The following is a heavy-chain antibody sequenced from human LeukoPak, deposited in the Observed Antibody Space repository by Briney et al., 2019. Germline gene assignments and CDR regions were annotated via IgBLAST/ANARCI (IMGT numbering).Heavy chain of an antibody. CDR2: ISPYNGNT. J-gene: IGHJ4*02. V-gene: IGHV1-18*01. Sequence: VASVKVSCKASGYTLISYGINCVRQAPGQGLELIGWISPYNGNTNYPQKFQGRVTMTTDTSTSTTSMELKSLGSDDTAVYYCTKEASEGSRFSYGYFHVWGQGTLVTVSS. D-gene: IGHD5-18*01. CDR1: GYTLISYG. CDR3: TKEASEGSRFSYGYFHV.